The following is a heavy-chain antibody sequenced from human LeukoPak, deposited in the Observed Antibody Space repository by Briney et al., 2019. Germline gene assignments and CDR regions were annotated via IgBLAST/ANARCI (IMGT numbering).Heavy chain of an antibody. CDR2: ISSSSSYI. V-gene: IGHV3-21*01. J-gene: IGHJ6*02. CDR3: ARDLTEERFLEWFAYYGMDV. CDR1: GFTFSSYS. Sequence: GGSLRLSCAASGFTFSSYSMNWVRQAPGKGLEWVSSISSSSSYIYYADSVKGRFTISRDNAKNSLYLQRNSLRAEDTAMYYCARDLTEERFLEWFAYYGMDVWGQGTTVTVSS. D-gene: IGHD3-3*01.